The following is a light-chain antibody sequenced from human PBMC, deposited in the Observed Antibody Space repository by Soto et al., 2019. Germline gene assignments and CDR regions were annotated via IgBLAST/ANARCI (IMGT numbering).Light chain of an antibody. V-gene: IGLV2-14*01. Sequence: QSVLTQPASVSGSPGQSITISCTGTSSDVGGYKYVYWYQQYPGKAPKLMIYDVTNRPSGVSDRVSGSKSGNTASLTISGREAEDEADYYCSSYRRSSTYVFGTGTKLTVL. CDR3: SSYRRSSTYV. CDR1: SSDVGGYKY. J-gene: IGLJ1*01. CDR2: DVT.